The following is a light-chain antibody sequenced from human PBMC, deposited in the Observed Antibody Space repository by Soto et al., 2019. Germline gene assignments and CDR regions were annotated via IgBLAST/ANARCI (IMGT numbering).Light chain of an antibody. V-gene: IGKV1-27*01. CDR2: AAS. J-gene: IGKJ1*01. Sequence: DIQMTQSPSSLSASVGDRVTITCRASRDITDYLTWYQQKPGQVPKLLISAASSLQSGVPSRFTASGSGTDFTLTVTGLQPEDFATSYCQNYDSAPWTFGQGTPVEF. CDR1: RDITDY. CDR3: QNYDSAPWT.